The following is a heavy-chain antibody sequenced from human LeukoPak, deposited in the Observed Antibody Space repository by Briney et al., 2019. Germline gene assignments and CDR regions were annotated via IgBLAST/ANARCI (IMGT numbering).Heavy chain of an antibody. J-gene: IGHJ3*02. CDR3: ATHSSGYDSGNDAFDI. CDR2: IYYIGST. CDR1: GGSISSGDYY. Sequence: SQTLSLTCTVSGGSISSGDYYWSWIRQPPGKGLEWIGYIYYIGSTYYNPSLKSRVTISVDTSKNRFSLKLSSVTAADTAVYYCATHSSGYDSGNDAFDIWGQGTMVTVSS. D-gene: IGHD3-22*01. V-gene: IGHV4-30-4*08.